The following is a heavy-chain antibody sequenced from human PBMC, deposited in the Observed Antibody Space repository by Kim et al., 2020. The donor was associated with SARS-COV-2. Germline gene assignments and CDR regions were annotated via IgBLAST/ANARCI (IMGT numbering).Heavy chain of an antibody. CDR3: ARSGSYSPKNWFDP. J-gene: IGHJ5*02. Sequence: AQKFQGRVTMTRDTSTSTVYMELSSLRSEDTAVYYCARSGSYSPKNWFDPWGQGTLVTVSS. V-gene: IGHV1-46*01. D-gene: IGHD1-26*01.